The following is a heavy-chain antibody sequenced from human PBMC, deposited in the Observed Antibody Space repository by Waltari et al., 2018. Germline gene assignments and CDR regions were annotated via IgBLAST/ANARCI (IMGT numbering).Heavy chain of an antibody. D-gene: IGHD6-19*01. V-gene: IGHV3-48*03. J-gene: IGHJ4*02. CDR3: ARDSSSGWYPIGY. CDR1: GSTRSSYE. CDR2: IDSSGTGK. Sequence: EVQLVESGGGWVQPGGSLSLSCATFGSTRSSYEMSWVRQAPGKGLEWVSYIDSSGTGKYYADSVKGRFTISRDNAEKSLYLQMNSLRAEDTAVYYCARDSSSGWYPIGYWGQGTLVTVSS.